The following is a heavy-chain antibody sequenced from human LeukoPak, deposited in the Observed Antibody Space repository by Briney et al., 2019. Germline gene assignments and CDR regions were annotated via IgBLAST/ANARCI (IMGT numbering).Heavy chain of an antibody. J-gene: IGHJ6*03. CDR2: IYYSGST. D-gene: IGHD3-3*01. CDR1: GGSISSGGYY. CDR3: ARIHYDFAYYYMDV. V-gene: IGHV4-31*03. Sequence: PSQTLSLTCTVSGGSISSGGYYWSWIRQHPGKGLEWIGYIYYSGSTYYNPSLKSRVTISVDTSKNQFSLKLSSVTAADTAVYYCARIHYDFAYYYMDVWGKGTTVTVSS.